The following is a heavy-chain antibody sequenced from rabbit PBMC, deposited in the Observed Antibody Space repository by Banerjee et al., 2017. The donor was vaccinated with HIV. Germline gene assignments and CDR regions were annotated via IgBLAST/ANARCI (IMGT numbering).Heavy chain of an antibody. CDR2: IYTGSGST. D-gene: IGHD4-1*01. V-gene: IGHV1S40*01. Sequence: QSLEESGGGLVQPEGSLTLTCTASGFSFSSSYYMCWVRQAPGKGLEWIGCIYTGSGSTYYASWAKGRFTISKTSSTTVTLQMTSLTAADTATYFCARDSGWGCVMDLWGPGTLVTVS. J-gene: IGHJ6*01. CDR3: ARDSGWGCVMDL. CDR1: GFSFSSSYY.